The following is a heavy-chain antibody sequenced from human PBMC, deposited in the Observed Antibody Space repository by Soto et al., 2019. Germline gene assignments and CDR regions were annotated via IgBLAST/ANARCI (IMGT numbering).Heavy chain of an antibody. CDR1: GYSFTNYG. J-gene: IGHJ6*03. Sequence: QDQFLQSGAEVKKPGASVTVSCKASGYSFTNYGITWVRQAPGQGLEWMGWISAFNGNKHYARKLQGRATMTTYASTGVAFLELRSLSSDDKAVYYCARNRGVAPPVAGNTHYYYDMDVWGKGTTVTVSS. D-gene: IGHD6-19*01. V-gene: IGHV1-18*01. CDR3: ARNRGVAPPVAGNTHYYYDMDV. CDR2: ISAFNGNK.